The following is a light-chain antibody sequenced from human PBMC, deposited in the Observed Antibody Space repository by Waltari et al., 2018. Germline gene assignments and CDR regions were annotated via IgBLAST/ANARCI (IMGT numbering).Light chain of an antibody. CDR3: QQYSYSPNT. J-gene: IGKJ2*01. CDR2: DAS. CDR1: QSVYSSY. V-gene: IGKV3-20*01. Sequence: EIVLTQSPGTLSLSPGQRATLSCRASQSVYSSYLAWYQQKPGQAPRLLIFDASNRATGLPDRFSGRGSGTDFTLTISRLEPEDFAVYFCQQYSYSPNTFGQGTKLEI.